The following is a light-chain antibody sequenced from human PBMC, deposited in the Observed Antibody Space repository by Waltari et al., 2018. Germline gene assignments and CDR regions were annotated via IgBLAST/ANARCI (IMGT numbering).Light chain of an antibody. CDR1: SRDVGSYNL. CDR3: CSYAGSSTFVV. CDR2: AGS. J-gene: IGLJ2*01. V-gene: IGLV2-23*03. Sequence: QSVLTQPASVSGSPGQSITISCTATSRDVGSYNLVPWYQQHPGKAPKLMIYAGSKRPSGVSNRFSGSKSGNTASLTISGLQAEDEADYYCCSYAGSSTFVVFGGGTKLTVL.